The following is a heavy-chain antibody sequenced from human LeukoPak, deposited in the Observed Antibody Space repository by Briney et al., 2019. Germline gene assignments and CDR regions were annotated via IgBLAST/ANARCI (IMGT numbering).Heavy chain of an antibody. CDR1: GGSFEHYF. CDR2: IQNSAIYRAKI. D-gene: IGHD6-6*01. Sequence: SETLSLTCTVSGGSFEHYFWSWIRQPPGKGLEWVGYIQNSAIYRAKIKSSPSLQSRVSLSIDTSKNQVSLTVNSVTAADTAVYYCARLSSTLYYSMDVWGPGTAVTVSS. V-gene: IGHV4-59*08. J-gene: IGHJ6*02. CDR3: ARLSSTLYYSMDV.